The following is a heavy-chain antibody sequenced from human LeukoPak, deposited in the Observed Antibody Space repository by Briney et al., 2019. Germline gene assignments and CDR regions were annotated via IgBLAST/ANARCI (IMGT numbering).Heavy chain of an antibody. CDR2: INPNSGGT. CDR1: GYTFTGYY. CDR3: ARGYSSSGNWFDP. Sequence: ASVKVSCKASGYTFTGYYMHWVRQAPGQGLEWMGWINPNSGGTNYAQKFHGRVTMTRDTSISTAYMELSRLRSDDTAVYYCARGYSSSGNWFDPWGQGTLVTVSS. V-gene: IGHV1-2*02. J-gene: IGHJ5*02. D-gene: IGHD6-6*01.